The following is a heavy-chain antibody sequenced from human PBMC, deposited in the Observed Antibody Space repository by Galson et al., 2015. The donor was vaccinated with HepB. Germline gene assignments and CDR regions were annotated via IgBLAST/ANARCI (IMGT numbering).Heavy chain of an antibody. Sequence: SVKVSCKASGGTFSSYAISWVRQAPGQGLEWMGGIIPIFGTANYAQKFQGRVTITADESTSTAYMELSSLRSEDTAVYYCARARQKGYGDYGGANYYYYYGMDVWGQGTTVTVSS. CDR2: IIPIFGTA. CDR3: ARARQKGYGDYGGANYYYYYGMDV. D-gene: IGHD4-17*01. V-gene: IGHV1-69*13. CDR1: GGTFSSYA. J-gene: IGHJ6*02.